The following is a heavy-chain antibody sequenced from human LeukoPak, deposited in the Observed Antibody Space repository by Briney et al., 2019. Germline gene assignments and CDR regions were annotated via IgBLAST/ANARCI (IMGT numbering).Heavy chain of an antibody. Sequence: SETLSLTCAVYGGSFSGYYWSWIRQPPGKGLEWIGEINHSGSTNYNPSLKSRVTISVDTSKNQFSLKLSSVTAADTAVYYCARGGYCSSTSCPPYYYYYGMDVWGQGTTVTGSS. CDR3: ARGGYCSSTSCPPYYYYYGMDV. J-gene: IGHJ6*02. V-gene: IGHV4-34*01. D-gene: IGHD2-2*01. CDR1: GGSFSGYY. CDR2: INHSGST.